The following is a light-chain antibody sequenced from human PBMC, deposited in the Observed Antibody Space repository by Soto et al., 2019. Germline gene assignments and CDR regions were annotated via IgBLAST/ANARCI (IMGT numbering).Light chain of an antibody. CDR3: ATWDDSLNGL. V-gene: IGLV1-44*01. CDR2: SDD. CDR1: SSNIGSKT. J-gene: IGLJ2*01. Sequence: QSALTQPPSASGTPGQRVTISCSGSSSNIGSKTVNWYQQLPGMAPKLLIYSDDQRPSGVPDRFSGSKSGTSASLAISGLQSEDEADYYCATWDDSLNGLFGGGTKLTVL.